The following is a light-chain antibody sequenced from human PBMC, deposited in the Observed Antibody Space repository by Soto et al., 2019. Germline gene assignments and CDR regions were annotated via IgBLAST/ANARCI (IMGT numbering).Light chain of an antibody. Sequence: EIVMTQSPATLSVSPGERATLSCRASQSVSSNLAWYQQKPGQAPRLLLYGASTRATGIPVRFSGSGSGTEFTLTISSLQSEDSAVYYCQQYNNWPPWTFGQGTKLEIK. CDR2: GAS. J-gene: IGKJ1*01. V-gene: IGKV3-15*01. CDR1: QSVSSN. CDR3: QQYNNWPPWT.